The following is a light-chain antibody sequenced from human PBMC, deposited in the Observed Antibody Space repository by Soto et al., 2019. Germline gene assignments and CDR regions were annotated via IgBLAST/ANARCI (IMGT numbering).Light chain of an antibody. V-gene: IGKV3-15*01. J-gene: IGKJ1*01. CDR3: QQYNNWPRT. Sequence: ETVMTQSAATLSVSPGERATLSCRASQSVRSNLAWYQQKSGQAPRLLIYGASTRVTGVPGRFSGSGSGTEFTLTISSQQSEDFAVYYCQQYNNWPRTFGQGTKVEL. CDR1: QSVRSN. CDR2: GAS.